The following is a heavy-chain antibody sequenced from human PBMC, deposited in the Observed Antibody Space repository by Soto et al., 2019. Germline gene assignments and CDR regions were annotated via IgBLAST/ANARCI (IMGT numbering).Heavy chain of an antibody. CDR3: ARRLGTMIRGLINYYYAMDV. CDR1: GFTFSSYD. CDR2: IGTAGDT. D-gene: IGHD3-10*01. Sequence: PGGSLRLSCAASGFTFSSYDMHWVRQATGKGLEWVSAIGTAGDTYYPGSVKGRFTISRENAKNSLYLQMNSLRAGDTAVYFCARRLGTMIRGLINYYYAMDVWGQGTTVTVSS. V-gene: IGHV3-13*04. J-gene: IGHJ6*02.